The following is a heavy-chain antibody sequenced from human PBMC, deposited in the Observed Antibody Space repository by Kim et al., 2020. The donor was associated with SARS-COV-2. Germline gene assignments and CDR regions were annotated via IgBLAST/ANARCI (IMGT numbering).Heavy chain of an antibody. J-gene: IGHJ6*02. D-gene: IGHD3-22*01. Sequence: SETLSLTCNVSGGSISSYYWSWIRQPPGKGLEWIGYFYNSGSTKYNPSLKSRVAISVDTSKNQFSLRLSSVTAADTAVYYCARGYDTTGYLASVWGQGTTVTVSS. CDR1: GGSISSYY. CDR3: ARGYDTTGYLASV. CDR2: FYNSGST. V-gene: IGHV4-59*08.